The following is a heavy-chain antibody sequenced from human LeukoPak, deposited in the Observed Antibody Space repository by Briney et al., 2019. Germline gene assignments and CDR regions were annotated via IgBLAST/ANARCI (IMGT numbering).Heavy chain of an antibody. CDR2: ISYDGSNK. Sequence: TGGSLRLSCAASGFTFSSYAMHWVRQAPGKGLEWVAVISYDGSNKYYADSVKGRFTISRDNSKNTLYLQMNSLRAEDTAVYYCARDVLFGELVSYFDYWGQGTLVTVSS. CDR3: ARDVLFGELVSYFDY. J-gene: IGHJ4*02. D-gene: IGHD3-10*01. V-gene: IGHV3-30*04. CDR1: GFTFSSYA.